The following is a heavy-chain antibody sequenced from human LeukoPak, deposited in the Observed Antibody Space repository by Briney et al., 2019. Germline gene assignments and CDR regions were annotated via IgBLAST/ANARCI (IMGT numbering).Heavy chain of an antibody. CDR1: GFTFSYYA. CDR3: AKEDSRSVYGDYAGTFDY. J-gene: IGHJ4*02. V-gene: IGHV3-30*02. Sequence: GGSLRLSCAASGFTFSYYAMTWVRQAPGKGLEWVAFIRYDGSNKYYADSVKGRFTISRDNSKNTLYLQMNSLRAEDTAVYYCAKEDSRSVYGDYAGTFDYWGQGTLVTVSS. D-gene: IGHD4-17*01. CDR2: IRYDGSNK.